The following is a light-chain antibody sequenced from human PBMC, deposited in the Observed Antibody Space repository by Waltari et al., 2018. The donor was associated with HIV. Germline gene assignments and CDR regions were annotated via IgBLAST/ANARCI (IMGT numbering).Light chain of an antibody. CDR2: QDS. J-gene: IGLJ2*01. Sequence: SYELTQPPSVSVSPVQTASITCSGDKLGDKYACWYQQKPGQSPVLVIYQDSKRPSGIPERFSGSNSGNTATLTISGTQAMDEADYYCQAWDSSTEGPLVVFGGGTKLTVL. CDR1: KLGDKY. V-gene: IGLV3-1*01. CDR3: QAWDSSTEGPLVV.